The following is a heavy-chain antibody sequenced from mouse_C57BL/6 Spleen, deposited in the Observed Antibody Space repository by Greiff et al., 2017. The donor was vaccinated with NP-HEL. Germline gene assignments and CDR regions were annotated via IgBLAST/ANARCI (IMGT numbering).Heavy chain of an antibody. Sequence: DVQLVESGGDLVKPGGSLKLSCAASGFTFSSYGMSWVRQTPDKRLEWVATISSGGSYTYYPDSVKGRFTISRDNAKNTLYLQMSSLKSEDTAMYYCARWDYDEKSFAYWGQGTLVTVSA. CDR2: ISSGGSYT. V-gene: IGHV5-6*01. J-gene: IGHJ3*01. D-gene: IGHD2-4*01. CDR3: ARWDYDEKSFAY. CDR1: GFTFSSYG.